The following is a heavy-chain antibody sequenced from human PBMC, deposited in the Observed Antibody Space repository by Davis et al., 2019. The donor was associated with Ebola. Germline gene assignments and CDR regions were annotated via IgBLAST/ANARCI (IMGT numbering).Heavy chain of an antibody. V-gene: IGHV3-48*02. CDR2: ISSSSITI. Sequence: GSLSLSCAASGFTFSSYDMTCVRQAPGKGLEWVSYISSSSITIYYADSVKGRFTISRDNAKNSLYLQMNSLRDEDTAVYYCTNKDYDPDYWGQGTMVTVT. D-gene: IGHD4-17*01. CDR1: GFTFSSYD. J-gene: IGHJ4*02. CDR3: TNKDYDPDY.